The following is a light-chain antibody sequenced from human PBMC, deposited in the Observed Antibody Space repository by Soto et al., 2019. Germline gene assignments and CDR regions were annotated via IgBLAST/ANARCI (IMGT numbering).Light chain of an antibody. V-gene: IGKV3-11*01. J-gene: IGKJ5*01. Sequence: EIVLTQSPATLSLSPGERATLSCRASQSVSSYLAWYQQKPGQAPRLLIYDASNRASGIPPRFSGSGSGTDFTLTISSLEPEDFAIYYCQQRRKWPGTFGQGTRLEI. CDR2: DAS. CDR1: QSVSSY. CDR3: QQRRKWPGT.